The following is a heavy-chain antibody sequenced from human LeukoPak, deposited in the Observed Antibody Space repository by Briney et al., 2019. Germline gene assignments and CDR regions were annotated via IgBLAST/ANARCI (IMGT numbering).Heavy chain of an antibody. CDR3: ARSYSFDY. CDR2: ISWDGGST. CDR1: GFTFDDYT. V-gene: IGHV3-43*01. J-gene: IGHJ4*02. D-gene: IGHD2-21*01. Sequence: GGSLRLSCAASGFTFDDYTMHWVRQAPGKGLEWVSLISWDGGSTYYADSVKGRFTISRDNTKNSLYLQMNSLRDEDTAVYYCARSYSFDYWGRGTLVTVSS.